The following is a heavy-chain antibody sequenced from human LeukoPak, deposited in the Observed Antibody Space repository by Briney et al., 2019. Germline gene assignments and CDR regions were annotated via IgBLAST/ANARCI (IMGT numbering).Heavy chain of an antibody. CDR2: IRYDGSNK. D-gene: IGHD6-6*01. CDR1: GFTFSSYG. Sequence: GGSLRLSCAASGFTFSSYGMHWVRQAPGKGLEWVAFIRYDGSNKYYADSVKGRFTISRDNSKNTLYLQMNSLRAEDTAVYYCTPADSSSSASDYWGQGTLVTVSS. J-gene: IGHJ4*02. CDR3: TPADSSSSASDY. V-gene: IGHV3-30*02.